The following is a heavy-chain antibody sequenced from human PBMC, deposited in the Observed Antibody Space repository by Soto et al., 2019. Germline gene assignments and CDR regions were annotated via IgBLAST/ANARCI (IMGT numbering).Heavy chain of an antibody. CDR3: ARSPPNPYYGGSGTFDY. CDR1: GGFTSTNNW. J-gene: IGHJ4*02. Sequence: QLQLQESGPGLVRPSGTLSLTCAVSGGFTSTNNWWSWVRQPPGKGLEWIGDAYHSGSTEYNPSLKSRVSISVDKSKNQISLKLTSATAADTAVYYCARSPPNPYYGGSGTFDYWGQGTLVTVSS. V-gene: IGHV4-4*02. D-gene: IGHD3-10*01. CDR2: AYHSGST.